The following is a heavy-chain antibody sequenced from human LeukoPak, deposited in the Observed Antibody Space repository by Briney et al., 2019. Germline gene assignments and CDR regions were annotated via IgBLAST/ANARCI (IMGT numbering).Heavy chain of an antibody. CDR2: IYPGDSDT. Sequence: GESLKISCRGSGYSFTRYLIGWVRQMPVKGLEWMGIIYPGDSDTRYSPSFQGQVTISADKSISTAYLQWSSLKASDTAMYYCARRLYSSGFKWFDPWGQGTLVTVSS. D-gene: IGHD6-19*01. CDR3: ARRLYSSGFKWFDP. J-gene: IGHJ5*02. CDR1: GYSFTRYL. V-gene: IGHV5-51*01.